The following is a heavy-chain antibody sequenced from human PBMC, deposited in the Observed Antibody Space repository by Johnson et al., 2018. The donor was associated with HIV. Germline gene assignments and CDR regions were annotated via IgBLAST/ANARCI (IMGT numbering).Heavy chain of an antibody. V-gene: IGHV3-30*14. CDR1: AFTFRTYS. J-gene: IGHJ3*02. D-gene: IGHD6-13*01. CDR2: ISYVETNK. CDR3: ARDPGSSWTDAFDI. Sequence: VQLVESGGGVIQPGRSLRLSCAASAFTFRTYSMHWVRQPPGKGLEWVAAISYVETNKYYADSVKGRFSISRDNSKNTLYLQMNSLRVEDTAVYYCARDPGSSWTDAFDIWGQGTLVIVSS.